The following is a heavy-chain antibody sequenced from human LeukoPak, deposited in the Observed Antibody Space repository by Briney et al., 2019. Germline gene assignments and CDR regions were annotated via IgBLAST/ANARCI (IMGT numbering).Heavy chain of an antibody. CDR3: AREGGFYRPLDY. D-gene: IGHD3-3*01. Sequence: SETLSLTCDVSGGSVTSTNWWTWVRPPPGKGLEWIGEVHLDGRTSYDPSLKSRLIMSVDLPENHISLKLTSVTAADTAVYYCAREGGFYRPLDYSGQGTLVTVSS. CDR2: VHLDGRT. CDR1: GGSVTSTNW. V-gene: IGHV4-4*02. J-gene: IGHJ4*02.